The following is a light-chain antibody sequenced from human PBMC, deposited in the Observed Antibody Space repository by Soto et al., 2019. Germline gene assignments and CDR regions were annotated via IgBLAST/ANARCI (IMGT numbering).Light chain of an antibody. V-gene: IGKV3-15*01. CDR3: QQYNNWPRAT. CDR2: RTS. Sequence: EIVITQSPATLSFSPWEIATLSCRASQSISSNLAWYQQKPGQAPRLLMFRTSSRATGFPAKFSGSGSGTEFNLTISSLQSEDFGVYYCQQYNNWPRATFGGGTKVDIK. J-gene: IGKJ4*01. CDR1: QSISSN.